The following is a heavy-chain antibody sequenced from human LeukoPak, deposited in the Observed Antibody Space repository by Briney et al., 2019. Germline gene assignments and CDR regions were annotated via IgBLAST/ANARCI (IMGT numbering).Heavy chain of an antibody. J-gene: IGHJ4*02. CDR1: GVSISNYY. V-gene: IGHV4-59*01. D-gene: IGHD6-19*01. CDR3: ATLSSSGWNWDVNY. CDR2: LHYSGSS. Sequence: SETLSLTCSVSGVSISNYYWSWIRQSPGRELEWIGHLHYSGSSSYNPSLRSRVTTSVDMSKNQFSLRLTSVTAADTAVYHCATLSSSGWNWDVNYWGKGTLVTVSS.